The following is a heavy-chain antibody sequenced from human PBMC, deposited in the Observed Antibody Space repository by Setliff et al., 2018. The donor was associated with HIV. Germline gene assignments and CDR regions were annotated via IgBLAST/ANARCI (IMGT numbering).Heavy chain of an antibody. CDR3: ATDRGTY. V-gene: IGHV4-61*09. CDR2: IYTSGST. CDR1: GGSISSGSYY. D-gene: IGHD1-7*01. Sequence: SETLSLTCTVSGGSISSGSYYWSWIRQPAGKGLEWIGHIYTSGSTNYNPSLKSRLTISVDTSENQFSLKLSSVTAADTAVYYCATDRGTYWGQGTLVTSPQ. J-gene: IGHJ4*02.